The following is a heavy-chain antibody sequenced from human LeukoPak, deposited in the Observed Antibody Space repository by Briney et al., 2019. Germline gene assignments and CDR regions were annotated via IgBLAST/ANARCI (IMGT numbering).Heavy chain of an antibody. D-gene: IGHD4-17*01. CDR3: AREHDYGDPGAFDY. V-gene: IGHV3-30*02. CDR2: IRYDGSNK. Sequence: SGGSLRLSCAASGFTFSSYGMHWVRQAPGKGLEWVAFIRYDGSNKYYADSVKGRFTISRDNSKNTLYLQMNSLRAEDTAVYYCAREHDYGDPGAFDYWGQGTLVTVSS. CDR1: GFTFSSYG. J-gene: IGHJ4*02.